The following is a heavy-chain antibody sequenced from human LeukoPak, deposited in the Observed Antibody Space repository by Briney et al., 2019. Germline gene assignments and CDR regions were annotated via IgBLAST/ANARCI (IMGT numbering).Heavy chain of an antibody. J-gene: IGHJ6*03. V-gene: IGHV7-4-1*02. D-gene: IGHD2-15*01. Sequence: ASVTVSCTASGYTFTSYAMNWVRQAPGQGLEWMGWINTNTGNPTYAQGFTGRFVFSLDTSVSTAYLQISSLKAEDTAVYYCATGYCSGGSCYGPRFAHYYYYMDVWGKGTTVTVSS. CDR2: INTNTGNP. CDR1: GYTFTSYA. CDR3: ATGYCSGGSCYGPRFAHYYYYMDV.